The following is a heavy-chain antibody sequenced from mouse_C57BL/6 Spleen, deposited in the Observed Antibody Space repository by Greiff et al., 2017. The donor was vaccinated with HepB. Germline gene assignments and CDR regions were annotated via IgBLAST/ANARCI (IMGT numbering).Heavy chain of an antibody. Sequence: DVKLVESGGGLVKPGGSLKLSCAASGFTFSDYGMHWVRQAPEKGLEWVAYISSGSSTIYYADTVKGRFTISRDNAKNTLFLQMTSLRSEDTSMCYCARRGYGGGWFAYWGQGTLVTVSA. V-gene: IGHV5-17*01. J-gene: IGHJ3*01. CDR1: GFTFSDYG. D-gene: IGHD2-2*01. CDR3: ARRGYGGGWFAY. CDR2: ISSGSSTI.